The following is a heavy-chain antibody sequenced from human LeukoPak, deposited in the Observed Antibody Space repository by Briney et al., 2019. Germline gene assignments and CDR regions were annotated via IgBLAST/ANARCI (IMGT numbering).Heavy chain of an antibody. D-gene: IGHD3-22*01. CDR1: GGSISSGSYY. V-gene: IGHV4-61*02. CDR3: ARDLPYYYDSSGYDAFDI. CDR2: IYTGGST. Sequence: SETLSLTCTVSGGSISSGSYYWSWIRQPAGKGLEWIGRIYTGGSTNYNPSLKRRVTISVATSKNQFSLKLSSVTAADTAVYYCARDLPYYYDSSGYDAFDIWGQGTMVTVSS. J-gene: IGHJ3*02.